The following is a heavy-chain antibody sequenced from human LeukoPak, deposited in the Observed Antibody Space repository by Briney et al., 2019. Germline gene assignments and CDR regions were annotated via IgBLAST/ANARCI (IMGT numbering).Heavy chain of an antibody. CDR3: ARHALRSKLNRFDY. V-gene: IGHV4-59*08. D-gene: IGHD5-12*01. CDR1: GGSISSYY. J-gene: IGHJ4*02. CDR2: IYYSGST. Sequence: PSETLSLTCTVSGGSISSYYWSWIRQPPGKGLEWIGYIYYSGSTNYNPSLKSRVTISVDTSKNQFSLKLSSVTAADTAVYYCARHALRSKLNRFDYWGQGTLVTVSS.